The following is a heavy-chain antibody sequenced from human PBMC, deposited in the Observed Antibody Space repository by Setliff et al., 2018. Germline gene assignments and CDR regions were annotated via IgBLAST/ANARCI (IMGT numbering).Heavy chain of an antibody. V-gene: IGHV4-34*01. J-gene: IGHJ4*02. CDR3: ARRGMSSGWFRGYFDY. Sequence: SETLSLTCAVYGGSFSGYYWGWIRQPPGKGLEWIGEINHSGSTNYNPSLKSRVTISVDTSKNQFSLKLSSVTAANTAVYYCARRGMSSGWFRGYFDYWGQGTLVTVSS. CDR1: GGSFSGYY. CDR2: INHSGST. D-gene: IGHD6-13*01.